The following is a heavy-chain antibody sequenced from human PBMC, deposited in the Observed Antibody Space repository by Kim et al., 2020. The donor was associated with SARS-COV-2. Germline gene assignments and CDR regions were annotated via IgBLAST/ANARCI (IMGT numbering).Heavy chain of an antibody. J-gene: IGHJ4*02. Sequence: GGSLRLSCAASGFTFNTYGMRWVRQAPGKGLEWVAVISYDGSNKYYADSVKGRFTISRDNSKNTLYLQMNSLRIEDTAVYYCAKSFSGNYFGYDYWGQGTLVTVSS. D-gene: IGHD1-26*01. V-gene: IGHV3-30*18. CDR3: AKSFSGNYFGYDY. CDR2: ISYDGSNK. CDR1: GFTFNTYG.